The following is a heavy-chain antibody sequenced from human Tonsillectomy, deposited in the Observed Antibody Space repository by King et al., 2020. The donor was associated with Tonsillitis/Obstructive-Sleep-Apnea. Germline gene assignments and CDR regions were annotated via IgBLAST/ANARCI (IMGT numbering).Heavy chain of an antibody. D-gene: IGHD3-3*01. Sequence: QMQLQESGPGLVKPSETLSLTCTVSGGSISSNYWSWIRQPPGKGLEWIGYIYSSGSTNYNPSLKSRVTISVDTSKNQFSLKLNSVTAADTAVYYCARVLRDNYAFWRGYYTAVPPYGLDVWGQGTTVTVSS. V-gene: IGHV4-59*01. CDR3: ARVLRDNYAFWRGYYTAVPPYGLDV. CDR2: IYSSGST. CDR1: GGSISSNY. J-gene: IGHJ6*02.